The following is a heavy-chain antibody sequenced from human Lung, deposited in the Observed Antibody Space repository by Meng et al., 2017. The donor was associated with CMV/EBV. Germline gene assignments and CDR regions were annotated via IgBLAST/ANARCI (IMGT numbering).Heavy chain of an antibody. CDR3: ARYYDSGGFDP. V-gene: IGHV4-39*07. D-gene: IGHD4-17*01. CDR1: GGSISGSTHY. Sequence: QLPVQESGPGPVKPSDTLSLTCTVSGGSISGSTHYWGWIRQPPGKGLEWIGSMYYSGRTYYNPSLKSRVTISVDTSKNQFSLKLSSVTAADTAIYYCARYYDSGGFDPWGQGTLVTVSS. CDR2: MYYSGRT. J-gene: IGHJ5*02.